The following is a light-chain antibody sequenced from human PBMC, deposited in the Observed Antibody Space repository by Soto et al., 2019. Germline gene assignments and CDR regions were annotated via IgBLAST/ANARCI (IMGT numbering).Light chain of an antibody. J-gene: IGLJ7*01. CDR3: CSYVGSSTSAV. Sequence: QSALTQPASVSGSPGQSITISCSGTSSDVGSYNLVSWYQQHPGKAPKLMIYEVNKRPSGVSNRFSGSRSGNTASLTISGLQAEDEADYYCCSYVGSSTSAVFGGGTQLTVL. V-gene: IGLV2-23*02. CDR1: SSDVGSYNL. CDR2: EVN.